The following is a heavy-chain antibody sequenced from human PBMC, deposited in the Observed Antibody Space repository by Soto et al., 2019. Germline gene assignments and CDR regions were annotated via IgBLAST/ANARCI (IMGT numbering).Heavy chain of an antibody. Sequence: QVQLVESGGGVVQPGRSLRLSCAASGFTFSSYGMHWVRQAPGKGLEWVAVIWYDGSNKYYADSVKGRFTISRDNSKNTLYLQMNSLRAEDTAVYYCARVYYYDSSGYQDAYYYGMDVWGQRTTVTVSS. CDR2: IWYDGSNK. CDR1: GFTFSSYG. D-gene: IGHD3-22*01. J-gene: IGHJ6*02. CDR3: ARVYYYDSSGYQDAYYYGMDV. V-gene: IGHV3-33*01.